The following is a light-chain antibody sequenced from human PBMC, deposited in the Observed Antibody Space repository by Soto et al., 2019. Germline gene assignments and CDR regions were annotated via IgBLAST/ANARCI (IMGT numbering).Light chain of an antibody. CDR1: SSDVGSYNY. CDR2: EVS. Sequence: QSALTQPASVSGSPGQSITISCTGTSSDVGSYNYVSWYQQHPGKAPKLMIYEVSDRPSGISSRFSGSKSGNTASLTISGLQTEDEADYYCSSYTSSSTLFGTGTKGNVL. V-gene: IGLV2-14*01. J-gene: IGLJ1*01. CDR3: SSYTSSSTL.